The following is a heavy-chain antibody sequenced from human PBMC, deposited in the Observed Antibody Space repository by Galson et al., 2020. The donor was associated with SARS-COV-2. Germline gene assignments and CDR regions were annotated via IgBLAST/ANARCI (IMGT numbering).Heavy chain of an antibody. CDR1: GGSFGGDF. J-gene: IGHJ3*02. D-gene: IGHD5-18*01. CDR2: INHSGNT. CDR3: ARVRVDTGIPGEFDI. V-gene: IGHV4-34*01. Sequence: SETLSLTCAVYGGSFGGDFWTWIRQPPGKGLEWIGQINHSGNTNYNPSLKSRVTISVDTSMKQFSLKLISVTAADTAVYYCARVRVDTGIPGEFDIWGQGTMVTVSS.